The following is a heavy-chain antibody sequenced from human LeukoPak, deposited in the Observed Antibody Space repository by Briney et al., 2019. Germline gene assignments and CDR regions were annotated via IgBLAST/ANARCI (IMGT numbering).Heavy chain of an antibody. CDR2: MRYDGSNR. CDR3: AKGVKVPLLRYFSYYMDV. V-gene: IGHV3-30*02. Sequence: PGGSLRLSCAASGFTFSSYGMHWVRQAQGKGLEWVAFMRYDGSNRNYADSVKGRFTISRDNSKNTLYLQMNSLRAEDTAVYYCAKGVKVPLLRYFSYYMDVWGKGTTVTISS. J-gene: IGHJ6*03. CDR1: GFTFSSYG. D-gene: IGHD3-9*01.